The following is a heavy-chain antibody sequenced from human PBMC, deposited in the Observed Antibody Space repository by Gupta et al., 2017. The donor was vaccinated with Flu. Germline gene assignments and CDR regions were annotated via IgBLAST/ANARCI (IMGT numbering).Heavy chain of an antibody. D-gene: IGHD6-13*01. CDR3: ARIVRSSSSWYSDY. CDR1: GFSLSNARMG. V-gene: IGHV2-26*01. J-gene: IGHJ4*02. CDR2: IFSNDEK. Sequence: QVTLKESGPVLVKPTETLTLTCTVSGFSLSNARMGVSWIRQPPGKALEWLAHIFSNDEKSYSTSLKSRLTISKDTSKSQVVLTMTNMDPVDTATYYCARIVRSSSSWYSDYWGQGTLVTVSS.